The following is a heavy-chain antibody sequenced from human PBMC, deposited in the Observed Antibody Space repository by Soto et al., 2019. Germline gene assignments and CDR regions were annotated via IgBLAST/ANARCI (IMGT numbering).Heavy chain of an antibody. V-gene: IGHV1-46*03. CDR3: ARDSPYSSSWNHYFDY. J-gene: IGHJ4*02. CDR2: IYPGGVNI. Sequence: GASVKVSCKAIGYSFTSHYMHWVRQAPGQGLEWMGTIYPGGVNIGYAQKFKGRVTMTKDTSTSTVYMELSSLTSEDTAVYYCARDSPYSSSWNHYFDYWGQGTLVTVSS. CDR1: GYSFTSHY. D-gene: IGHD6-13*01.